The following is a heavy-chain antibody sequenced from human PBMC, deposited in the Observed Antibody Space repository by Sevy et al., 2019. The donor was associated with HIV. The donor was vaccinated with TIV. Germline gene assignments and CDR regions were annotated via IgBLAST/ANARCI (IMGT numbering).Heavy chain of an antibody. Sequence: ASVKVSCKASGYTFTSYGISWVRQAPGQGLEWMGWISAYNGNTNYAQKLQGRVTMTTDTSTGTAYMELRSLRSDDTAVYYCARARSEMYYYDSSGYSYYFDYWGQGTLVTVSS. V-gene: IGHV1-18*01. CDR2: ISAYNGNT. CDR3: ARARSEMYYYDSSGYSYYFDY. D-gene: IGHD3-22*01. CDR1: GYTFTSYG. J-gene: IGHJ4*02.